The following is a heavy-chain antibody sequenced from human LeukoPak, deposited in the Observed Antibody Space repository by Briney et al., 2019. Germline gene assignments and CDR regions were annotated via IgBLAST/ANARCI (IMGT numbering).Heavy chain of an antibody. Sequence: GGSLRLSCAASGFTFSSYEMNWVRQAPGKGLEWVSYISSSGSTIYYADSVKGRFTISRDNAKNSLYLQMNSLRAEDTAVYYCARDKGYYDSSGYDYWGQGTLVTVSS. V-gene: IGHV3-48*03. CDR3: ARDKGYYDSSGYDY. CDR2: ISSSGSTI. J-gene: IGHJ4*02. CDR1: GFTFSSYE. D-gene: IGHD3-22*01.